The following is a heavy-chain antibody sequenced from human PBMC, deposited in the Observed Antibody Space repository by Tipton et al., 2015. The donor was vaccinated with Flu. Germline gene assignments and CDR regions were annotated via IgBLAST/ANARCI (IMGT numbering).Heavy chain of an antibody. CDR1: GGSISSYY. CDR2: IYYSGST. Sequence: TLSLTCTVSGGSISSYYWSWIRQPPGKGLEWIGYIYYSGSTNYNPSLKSRVTISVDTSKNQFSLKLSSVTAADTAVYYCARDVITMVRGVIITLAFDIWGQGKMVTVSS. V-gene: IGHV4-59*01. CDR3: ARDVITMVRGVIITLAFDI. D-gene: IGHD3-10*01. J-gene: IGHJ3*02.